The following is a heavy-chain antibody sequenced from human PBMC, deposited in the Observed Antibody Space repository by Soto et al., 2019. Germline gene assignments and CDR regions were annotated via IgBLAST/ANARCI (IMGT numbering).Heavy chain of an antibody. Sequence: PGGSLRLSCAASGFTFSSYAISWVRQAPGKGLEWVSAISGSGGSTYYADSVKGRFTISRDNSKNTLYLQMNSLRAEDTAVYYCAKDPSKYSSSYFDYWGQGTLVTVSS. V-gene: IGHV3-23*01. CDR2: ISGSGGST. D-gene: IGHD6-6*01. CDR1: GFTFSSYA. J-gene: IGHJ4*02. CDR3: AKDPSKYSSSYFDY.